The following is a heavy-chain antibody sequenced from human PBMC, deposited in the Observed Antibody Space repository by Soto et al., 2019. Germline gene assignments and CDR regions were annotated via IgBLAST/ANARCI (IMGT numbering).Heavy chain of an antibody. V-gene: IGHV4-4*02. CDR1: GGSITSHNW. Sequence: QVQLQESGPGLVKPSGTLSLTCAVSGGSITSHNWWSWVRQPPGKGLEWIGEVFYGGTTHYNPSLESRVTISIDTSKDQLSLKLSSVTAADTAVYYCATQTISYTWDVWRQGTTVTVSS. D-gene: IGHD3-3*01. CDR2: VFYGGTT. CDR3: ATQTISYTWDV. J-gene: IGHJ6*02.